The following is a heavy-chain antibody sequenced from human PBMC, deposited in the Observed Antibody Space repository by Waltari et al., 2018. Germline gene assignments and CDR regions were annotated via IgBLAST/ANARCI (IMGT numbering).Heavy chain of an antibody. D-gene: IGHD6-19*01. V-gene: IGHV4-34*01. J-gene: IGHJ4*02. CDR2: INHSGST. CDR3: ARGVSSGRGY. CDR1: GGSFSGYY. Sequence: QVQLQQWGAGLLKPSETLSLTCAVYGGSFSGYYWSWIRQPPGKGLEWIGEINHSGSTNYNPSLKSRVTISVDTSKNQFSLKLSSVTAADRAVYYCARGVSSGRGYWGQGTLVTVSS.